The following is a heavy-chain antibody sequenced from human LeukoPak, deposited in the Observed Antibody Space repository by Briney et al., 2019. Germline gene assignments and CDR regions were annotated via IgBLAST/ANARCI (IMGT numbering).Heavy chain of an antibody. Sequence: GGSLRLSCAASGFTFSDYYMSWIRPAPGKGLEWVSCISSSGTTIYYADSVKGRFTISRDNAKNSLYLQMNTLRAEDTAVYYCALIGYSSSHGVDYWGQGTLVTVSS. J-gene: IGHJ4*02. CDR3: ALIGYSSSHGVDY. CDR2: ISSSGTTI. D-gene: IGHD6-13*01. V-gene: IGHV3-11*01. CDR1: GFTFSDYY.